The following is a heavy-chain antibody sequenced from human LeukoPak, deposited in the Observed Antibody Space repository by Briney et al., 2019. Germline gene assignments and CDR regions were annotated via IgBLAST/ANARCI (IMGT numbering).Heavy chain of an antibody. CDR3: AKGLHVAGTSYYYYYGVDV. J-gene: IGHJ6*02. CDR1: GFTFSSYG. Sequence: GGSLRLSCAASGFTFSSYGMHWVRQAPGKGLEWVAVISYDGSNKYYADSVKGRFTISRDNSKNTLYLQMNSLRAEDTAVYYCAKGLHVAGTSYYYYYGVDVWGQGTTVTVSS. V-gene: IGHV3-30*18. D-gene: IGHD6-19*01. CDR2: ISYDGSNK.